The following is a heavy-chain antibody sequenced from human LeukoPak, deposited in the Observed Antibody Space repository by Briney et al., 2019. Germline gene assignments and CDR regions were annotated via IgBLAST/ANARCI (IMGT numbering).Heavy chain of an antibody. CDR3: ARGWGIYDSFDY. CDR1: GFTFSDYD. V-gene: IGHV3-11*01. Sequence: GGSLRLSCAASGFTFSDYDRSWIRQAPGKGLEGVSYITSSGSTIYYADSVKGRFTISRDNAKSSLYLQMHSLRAEDTAVYYCARGWGIYDSFDYWGQGTLVTVSS. D-gene: IGHD7-27*01. CDR2: ITSSGSTI. J-gene: IGHJ4*02.